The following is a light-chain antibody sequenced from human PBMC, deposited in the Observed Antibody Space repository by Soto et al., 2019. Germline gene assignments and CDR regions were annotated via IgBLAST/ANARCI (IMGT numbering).Light chain of an antibody. CDR3: QQHGQWPIT. CDR1: QGISTY. V-gene: IGKV1-39*01. Sequence: DIQITQSPSSLSASVGDKVTITFRATQGISTYLNWYQQKPGKAPKVLIYAASSLQSGVPSRFSGSGSETDFTLTISSLQPEDFATYYCQQHGQWPITFGQGTRLEIK. J-gene: IGKJ5*01. CDR2: AAS.